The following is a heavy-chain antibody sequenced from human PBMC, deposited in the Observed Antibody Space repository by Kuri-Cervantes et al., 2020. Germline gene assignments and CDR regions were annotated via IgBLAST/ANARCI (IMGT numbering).Heavy chain of an antibody. V-gene: IGHV3-30*01. J-gene: IGHJ4*02. CDR3: AREGEYSSSSGFDY. CDR1: GFTFNSYA. D-gene: IGHD6-6*01. CDR2: ISFDGIYK. Sequence: GESLKISCAASGFTFNSYAMHWVRQAPGKGLEWVALISFDGIYKRYADCVKGRFTISRDNSKNTLSLQMNSLRAEDTAVYYCAREGEYSSSSGFDYWGQGTLVTVSS.